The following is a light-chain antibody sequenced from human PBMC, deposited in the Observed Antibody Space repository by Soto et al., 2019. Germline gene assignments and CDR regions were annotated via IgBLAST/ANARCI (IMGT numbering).Light chain of an antibody. CDR1: QSVSNW. J-gene: IGKJ1*01. Sequence: DIQMTQSPSTLSASVGDRVTITCRASQSVSNWLAWYQQKPGKAPKILIYKASSLESGVPSRFSGSGSGTEFTLTISSLRPDHFETYYCQHYNGYRWTFGQGTKVDI. CDR3: QHYNGYRWT. V-gene: IGKV1-5*03. CDR2: KAS.